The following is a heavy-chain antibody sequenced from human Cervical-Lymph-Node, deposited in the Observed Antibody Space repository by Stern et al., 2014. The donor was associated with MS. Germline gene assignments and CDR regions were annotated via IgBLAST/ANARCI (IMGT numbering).Heavy chain of an antibody. J-gene: IGHJ3*02. CDR2: MNPNSGNT. CDR3: ARERYGFDAFDI. CDR1: GYTFTSYN. Sequence: VQLLESGAEVKKPGASVKVSCKASGYTFTSYNINWVRQATGQGLEWMGWMNPNSGNTGYAQKFQGRVTMTRNTSISTAYMELSSLRSEDTAVYYCARERYGFDAFDIWGQGTMVTVSS. V-gene: IGHV1-8*01. D-gene: IGHD4-17*01.